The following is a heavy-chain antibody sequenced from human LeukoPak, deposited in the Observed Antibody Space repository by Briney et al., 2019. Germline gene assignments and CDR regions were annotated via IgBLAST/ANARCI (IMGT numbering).Heavy chain of an antibody. J-gene: IGHJ3*02. CDR1: GGSISSYY. V-gene: IGHV4-4*07. D-gene: IGHD2/OR15-2a*01. CDR2: IYTSGST. Sequence: SETLSLTCTVSGGSISSYYWSWTRQPAGKGLEWIGRIYTSGSTNYDPSLKSRVTMSVDTSKNQFSLKLSSVTAADTAVYYCARQGALIARNAFDIWGQGTMVTVSS. CDR3: ARQGALIARNAFDI.